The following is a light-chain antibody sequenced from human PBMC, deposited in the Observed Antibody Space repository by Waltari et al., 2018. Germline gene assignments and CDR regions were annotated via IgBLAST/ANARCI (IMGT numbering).Light chain of an antibody. CDR1: QVISTH. V-gene: IGKV1-9*01. Sequence: DIQLTQSPSFLSASVRDRVTITCRASQVISTHLAWYQQKPGKAPKLLIYSASTLQSGVPSRFSGSGSGTEFSLTISSLQPEDFATYYCQQLNSYPLTFGGGTK. CDR3: QQLNSYPLT. CDR2: SAS. J-gene: IGKJ4*01.